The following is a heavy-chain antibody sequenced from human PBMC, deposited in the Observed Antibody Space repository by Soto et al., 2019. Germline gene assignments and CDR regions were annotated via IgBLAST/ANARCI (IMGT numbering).Heavy chain of an antibody. CDR3: ARAVAVPADFDY. CDR2: INAGNGNT. Sequence: QVQLVQSGAEEKKPGASVNVSCKASGYTFTGYAMHWVRQAPGQRLEWMGWINAGNGNTKYSQKFQGRGTITRDTSASTAYMELSSLRSEDTAVYYCARAVAVPADFDYWGQGTLVTVSS. V-gene: IGHV1-3*05. D-gene: IGHD6-19*01. CDR1: GYTFTGYA. J-gene: IGHJ4*02.